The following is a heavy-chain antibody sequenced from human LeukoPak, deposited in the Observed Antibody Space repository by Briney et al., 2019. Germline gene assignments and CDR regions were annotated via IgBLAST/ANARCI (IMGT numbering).Heavy chain of an antibody. CDR1: GFTLRSYC. CDR3: IKDRTGSYSLYH. J-gene: IGHJ4*02. D-gene: IGHD2-15*01. V-gene: IGHV3-64D*09. CDR2: SGGAT. Sequence: GGSLRLSCSASGFTLRSYCMHWVRQAPGKGLEYVSTSGGATYYADSVKGRFTISRDNAKNTLYLQMSSLRAEDTAVYYCIKDRTGSYSLYHGAQGNLVTVSS.